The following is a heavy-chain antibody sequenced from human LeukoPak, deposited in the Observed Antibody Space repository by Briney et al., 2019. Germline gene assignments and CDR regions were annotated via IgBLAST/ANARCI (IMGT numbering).Heavy chain of an antibody. Sequence: SGTLSLTCTVSGGSISSYYWSWIRQPPGKGLEWIGYIYYSGSTNYNPSLKSRVTISVDTSKNQFSLKLSSVTAADTAVYYCAGGRGEEMPYFDYWGQGTLVTVSS. CDR2: IYYSGST. V-gene: IGHV4-59*01. J-gene: IGHJ4*02. CDR3: AGGRGEEMPYFDY. CDR1: GGSISSYY. D-gene: IGHD5-24*01.